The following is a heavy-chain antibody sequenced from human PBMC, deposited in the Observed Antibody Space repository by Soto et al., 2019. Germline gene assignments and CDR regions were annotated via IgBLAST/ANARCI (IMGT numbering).Heavy chain of an antibody. CDR3: AKAYFVWSSEQPYYFDY. CDR2: ISGSGGRS. Sequence: EVQLLDSGGGLVQPGGSLRLSCAASGFTFSNYAMTWVRQGPGKGLEWVSGISGSGGRSYYADSVKGRFTITRDNSKSTLNLQMNSLRAADTAVYYCAKAYFVWSSEQPYYFDYWGQGTLVTVSS. J-gene: IGHJ4*02. D-gene: IGHD3-16*01. V-gene: IGHV3-23*01. CDR1: GFTFSNYA.